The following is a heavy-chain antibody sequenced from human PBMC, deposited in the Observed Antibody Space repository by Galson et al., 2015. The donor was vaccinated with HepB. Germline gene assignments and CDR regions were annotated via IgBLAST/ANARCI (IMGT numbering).Heavy chain of an antibody. Sequence: SLRLSCAASGFTFSSYAMHWVRQAPGKGLEWVAVISYDGSNKYYADSVKGRFTISRDNSKNTLYLQMNSLRAEDTAVYYCARDSQTSRVLVVYAIPNTRGDAFDIWGQGTMVTVSS. CDR2: ISYDGSNK. V-gene: IGHV3-30-3*01. J-gene: IGHJ3*02. CDR1: GFTFSSYA. CDR3: ARDSQTSRVLVVYAIPNTRGDAFDI. D-gene: IGHD2-8*02.